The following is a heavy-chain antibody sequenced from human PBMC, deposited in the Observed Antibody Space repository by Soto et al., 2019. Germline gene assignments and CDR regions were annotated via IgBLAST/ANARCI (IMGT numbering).Heavy chain of an antibody. J-gene: IGHJ4*02. D-gene: IGHD3-22*01. CDR3: AKNPGYYYDGTGYHFDY. V-gene: IGHV3-33*06. Sequence: PGGSLRLSCVASGFSFSAYGMHWARQAPGKGLEWVAVIWYDGNKKYYADSVKGRFTNSRDNFKNTLYLQMNSLRAEDTAVYYCAKNPGYYYDGTGYHFDYWGQGTLVTVSS. CDR1: GFSFSAYG. CDR2: IWYDGNKK.